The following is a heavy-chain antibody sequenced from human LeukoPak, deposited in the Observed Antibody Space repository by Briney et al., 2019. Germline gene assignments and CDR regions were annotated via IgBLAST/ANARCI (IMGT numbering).Heavy chain of an antibody. CDR2: IYHSGST. Sequence: PSETLSLTCAVSGYSISSGYYWAWVRQPPGKGLEWIGSIYHSGSTYYNPSLKSQVTISVDTSKNQFSLKLSSVTAADTAVYYCARLPAMERVDYWGQGTLVAVSS. CDR3: ARLPAMERVDY. D-gene: IGHD1-1*01. V-gene: IGHV4-38-2*01. J-gene: IGHJ4*02. CDR1: GYSISSGYY.